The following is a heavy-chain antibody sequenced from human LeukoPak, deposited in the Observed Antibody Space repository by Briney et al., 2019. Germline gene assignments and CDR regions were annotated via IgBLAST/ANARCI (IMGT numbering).Heavy chain of an antibody. D-gene: IGHD7-27*01. V-gene: IGHV3-23*05. Sequence: GGSLRLSCAASGFSFSTYAMSWVRQAPGKGLEWVSAISNNGDYTYYVDSVKGRFTISRDNSKNTLYLQMNSLRAEDTAVYSCAKGESNWGTPPPFDYWGQGTLVTVSS. CDR3: AKGESNWGTPPPFDY. CDR2: ISNNGDYT. J-gene: IGHJ4*02. CDR1: GFSFSTYA.